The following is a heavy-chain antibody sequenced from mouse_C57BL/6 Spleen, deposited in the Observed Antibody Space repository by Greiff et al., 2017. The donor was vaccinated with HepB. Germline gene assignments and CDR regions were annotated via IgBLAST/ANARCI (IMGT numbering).Heavy chain of an antibody. CDR1: GFTFSSYA. V-gene: IGHV5-4*01. CDR3: ARDKIYYDYDRDYAMDY. D-gene: IGHD2-4*01. CDR2: ISDGGSYT. J-gene: IGHJ4*01. Sequence: EVKLMESGGGLVKPGGSLKLSCAASGFTFSSYAVSWVRQTPEKRLEWVATISDGGSYTYYPDNVKGRFTISRDNAKNNLYLQMSHLKSEDTAMYYCARDKIYYDYDRDYAMDYWGQGTSVTVSS.